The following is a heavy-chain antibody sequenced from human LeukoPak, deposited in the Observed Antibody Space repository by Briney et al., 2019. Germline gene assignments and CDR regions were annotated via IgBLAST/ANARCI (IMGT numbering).Heavy chain of an antibody. V-gene: IGHV4-39*07. J-gene: IGHJ4*02. CDR2: IYYSGST. CDR3: AVYFSGYTHFQY. CDR1: GGSISSSSYY. Sequence: SETLSLTCTVSGGSISSSSYYWGWIRQPPGKGLEWIGSIYYSGSTYYNPSLKSRVTISVDTSKNQFSLNLSSVTAADTAVYYCAVYFSGYTHFQYWGQGTLVTVSS. D-gene: IGHD5-12*01.